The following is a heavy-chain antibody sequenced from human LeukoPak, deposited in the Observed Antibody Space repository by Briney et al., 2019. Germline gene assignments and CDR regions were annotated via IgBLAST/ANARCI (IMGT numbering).Heavy chain of an antibody. CDR2: INHSGST. CDR1: GGSFSGYY. Sequence: PSETLSLTCAVYGGSFSGYYWSWIRQPPGKGLEWIGEINHSGSTNYNPSPKSRFTISVDTSKHQFPLKLSSVTAADTAVYYCARGGDYDFWSGYYPFDYWGQGTLVTVSS. V-gene: IGHV4-34*01. D-gene: IGHD3-3*01. CDR3: ARGGDYDFWSGYYPFDY. J-gene: IGHJ4*02.